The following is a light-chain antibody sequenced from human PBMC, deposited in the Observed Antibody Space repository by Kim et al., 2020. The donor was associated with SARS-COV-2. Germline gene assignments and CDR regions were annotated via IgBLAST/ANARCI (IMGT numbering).Light chain of an antibody. V-gene: IGKV3-20*01. J-gene: IGKJ1*01. CDR3: QQYGTSPWT. CDR1: QSVSSNY. CDR2: GAS. Sequence: SPGERATLSCRASQSVSSNYLAWYQQKPGQPPTFLIYGASSRATGIPARFTGSGSGTDFTLTISRLEPEDFAVYYCQQYGTSPWTFGQGTKVDIK.